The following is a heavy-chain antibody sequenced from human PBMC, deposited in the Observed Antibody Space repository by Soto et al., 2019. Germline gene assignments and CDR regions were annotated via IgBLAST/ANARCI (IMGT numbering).Heavy chain of an antibody. CDR2: IIPIFGTA. D-gene: IGHD3-16*01. Sequence: QVQLVQSGAEVKKPGSSVKVSCKASGGTFSSYAISWVRQAPGQGLEWMGGIIPIFGTANYAQKFQGRVTITADESTSTAYMELSSLRSEDTAVYYCARSLVSDYVYYYYGMDVWGQGTTVTVSS. V-gene: IGHV1-69*01. J-gene: IGHJ6*02. CDR3: ARSLVSDYVYYYYGMDV. CDR1: GGTFSSYA.